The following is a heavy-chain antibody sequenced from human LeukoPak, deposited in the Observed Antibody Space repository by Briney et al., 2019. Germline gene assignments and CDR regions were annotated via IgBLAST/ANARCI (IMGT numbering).Heavy chain of an antibody. CDR2: INWNGDDT. CDR3: ARDGEIVGARFDY. CDR1: GFSFDDYG. J-gene: IGHJ4*02. D-gene: IGHD1-26*01. V-gene: IGHV3-20*04. Sequence: GGSLRLSCEASGFSFDDYGMSWVRQAPGKGLEWVSSINWNGDDTSYAVSVKGRFTISRDNAQKSLYLQMDSLRAEDTAFYFCARDGEIVGARFDYWGQGTLATVSS.